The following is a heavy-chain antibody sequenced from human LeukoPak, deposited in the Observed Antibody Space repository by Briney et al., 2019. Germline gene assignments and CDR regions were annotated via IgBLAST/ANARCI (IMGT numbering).Heavy chain of an antibody. V-gene: IGHV6-1*01. D-gene: IGHD1-1*01. CDR3: TRDPPNDQSYDV. CDR1: GDTVSNNSAA. Sequence: PSQTLSLTCAIFGDTVSNNSAAWNWIRPSPWRGFEWLGRTYYRTKWFYDYAVSVRRRILISPDTFQNQFSLQLSSMTPDDTAVYYCTRDPPNDQSYDVWGQGTLVTVSS. J-gene: IGHJ4*02. CDR2: TYYRTKWFY.